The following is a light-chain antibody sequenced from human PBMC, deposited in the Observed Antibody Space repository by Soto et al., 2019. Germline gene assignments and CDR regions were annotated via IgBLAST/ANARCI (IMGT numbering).Light chain of an antibody. CDR1: QSISSY. CDR3: QQSYSTIT. CDR2: AAS. V-gene: IGKV1-39*01. J-gene: IGKJ5*01. Sequence: DIQMTQSPSTLSASVGDRFTITGRASQSISSYLNWYQQKPGKAPKLLIYAASSLQSGVPSRFSGSGSGTDFTLTISSLQPEDFATYYCQQSYSTITFGQGTRLEIK.